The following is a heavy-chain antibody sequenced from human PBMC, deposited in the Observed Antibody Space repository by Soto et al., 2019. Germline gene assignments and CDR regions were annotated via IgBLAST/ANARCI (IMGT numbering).Heavy chain of an antibody. CDR1: GFTFSSYG. V-gene: IGHV3-30*18. J-gene: IGHJ5*02. CDR3: AKDPSKGLSNYVSNWFDP. Sequence: QVQLVESGGGVVQPGRSLRLSCAASGFTFSSYGMHWVRQAPGKGLEWVAVISYDGNNKYYADSVKGRFTISRDNSKNTLYLQMNSLRAEDTAVYYCAKDPSKGLSNYVSNWFDPWGQGTLVTVSS. D-gene: IGHD4-4*01. CDR2: ISYDGNNK.